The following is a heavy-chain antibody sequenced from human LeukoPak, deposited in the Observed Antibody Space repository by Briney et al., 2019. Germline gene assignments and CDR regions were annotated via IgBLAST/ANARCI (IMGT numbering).Heavy chain of an antibody. CDR2: INPNSGGT. D-gene: IGHD3-10*01. J-gene: IGHJ5*02. CDR1: GYTFTSYD. Sequence: ASVKVSCKASGYTFTSYDINWVRQATGQGLEWMGWINPNSGGTNYAQKFQGRVTMTRDTSISTAYMELSRLRSDDTAVYYCARGMYNWFDPWGQGTLVTVSS. CDR3: ARGMYNWFDP. V-gene: IGHV1-2*02.